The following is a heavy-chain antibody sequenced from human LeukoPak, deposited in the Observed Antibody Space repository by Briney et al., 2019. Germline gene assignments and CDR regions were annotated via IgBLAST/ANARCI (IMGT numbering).Heavy chain of an antibody. CDR2: IYYSGST. CDR3: AREARDYGDYWFDY. CDR1: GGSISSYY. D-gene: IGHD4-17*01. Sequence: SETLSLTCTVSGGSISSYYWSWIRQPPGKGLEWIGYIYYSGSTNYNPSLKSRVTISVDTSKNQFSLKLSSVTAADTAVYYCAREARDYGDYWFDYWGQGTLVTVSS. V-gene: IGHV4-59*12. J-gene: IGHJ4*02.